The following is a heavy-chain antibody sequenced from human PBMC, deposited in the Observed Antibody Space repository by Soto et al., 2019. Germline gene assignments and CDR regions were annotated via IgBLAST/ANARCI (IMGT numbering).Heavy chain of an antibody. CDR2: IHYSGRT. J-gene: IGHJ5*02. Sequence: SETLSLTCTVSGDSISSYSWRWIRQPPGKGLEWIGNIHYSGRTSYTPSLKSRVTISADTSQNQFSLKLSTVTVADTAVYYCARGYSNGYLGNWFDPWGQGTLVTVSS. V-gene: IGHV4-59*12. CDR3: ARGYSNGYLGNWFDP. CDR1: GDSISSYS. D-gene: IGHD3-22*01.